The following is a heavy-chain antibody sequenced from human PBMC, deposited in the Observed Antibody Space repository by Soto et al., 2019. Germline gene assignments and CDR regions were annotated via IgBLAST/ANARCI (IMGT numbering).Heavy chain of an antibody. V-gene: IGHV3-23*01. D-gene: IGHD6-25*01. Sequence: GGSLRLSCAASGFTFSSYAMSWVRQAPGKGLEWVSAISGSGGSTYYADSVKGRFTISRDNSKNTLYLQMNSLRAEDTAVYYCAKDGDLMYSSDNVGTNWDKGFDYWGQGTLVTVSS. CDR3: AKDGDLMYSSDNVGTNWDKGFDY. CDR1: GFTFSSYA. J-gene: IGHJ4*02. CDR2: ISGSGGST.